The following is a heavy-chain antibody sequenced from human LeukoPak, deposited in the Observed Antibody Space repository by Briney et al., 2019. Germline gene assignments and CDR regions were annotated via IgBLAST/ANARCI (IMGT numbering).Heavy chain of an antibody. CDR3: ANLVTMMAGTLYDAFDI. Sequence: PGGSLRLSCAASGFTFSSYGMHWVRQAPGKGLEWVAVISYDGSNKYYADSVKGRFTISRDNSKNTLYLQMNSLRAEDTAVYYCANLVTMMAGTLYDAFDIWGQGTMVTVSS. D-gene: IGHD3-22*01. CDR2: ISYDGSNK. J-gene: IGHJ3*02. CDR1: GFTFSSYG. V-gene: IGHV3-30*18.